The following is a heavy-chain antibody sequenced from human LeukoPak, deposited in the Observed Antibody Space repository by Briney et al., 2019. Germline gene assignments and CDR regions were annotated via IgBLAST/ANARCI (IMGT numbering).Heavy chain of an antibody. J-gene: IGHJ6*02. V-gene: IGHV1-8*01. CDR1: GYTFTSYD. CDR2: MNPNSGNT. CDR3: ARSYQDYYGMDV. Sequence: ASVKVSCKASGYTFTSYDINWVRQATGQGLEWMGWMNPNSGNTGYAQKFQGRVTMTRNTSISTAYMELSSLRSEDMAVYYCARSYQDYYGMDVWGQGTTVTVSS. D-gene: IGHD1-26*01.